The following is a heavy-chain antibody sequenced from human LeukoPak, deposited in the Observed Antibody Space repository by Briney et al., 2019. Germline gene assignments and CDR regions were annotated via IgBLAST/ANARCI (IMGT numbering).Heavy chain of an antibody. CDR3: ARKQAISWGHAFDF. Sequence: PGGSLRLSCAASGFTFSSYAISWVRQAPGKGLEWVSYISSSSAAIYYADSVKGRFTISRDNAKNSLFLQMNSLRPDDTAVYYCARKQAISWGHAFDFWGQGTMVSVSS. V-gene: IGHV3-48*04. J-gene: IGHJ3*01. CDR1: GFTFSSYA. D-gene: IGHD6-13*01. CDR2: ISSSSAAI.